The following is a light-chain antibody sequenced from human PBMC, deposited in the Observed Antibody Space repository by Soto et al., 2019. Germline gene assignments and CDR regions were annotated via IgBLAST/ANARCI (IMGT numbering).Light chain of an antibody. CDR1: QSVSSY. J-gene: IGKJ5*01. Sequence: EIVLTQSPATLSLSPGERATLSCRASQSVSSYLAWYQQKPGQAPRLLIYHASNRATGIPARFSGSESETDFTLTISSLEPEDFAVYYCQQRYSWPPITFGQGTRLEIK. V-gene: IGKV3-11*01. CDR3: QQRYSWPPIT. CDR2: HAS.